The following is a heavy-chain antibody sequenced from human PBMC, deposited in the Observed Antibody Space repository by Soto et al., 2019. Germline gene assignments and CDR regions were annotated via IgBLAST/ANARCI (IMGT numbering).Heavy chain of an antibody. Sequence: EVQLVESGGDLVQPGGSPRLSCATSGFTFTTYWMHWVRQAPGKGLEWVAHIKRDGSQKYYVDSVKGRFTISSDSARNSLYLQMNSLRVEDTAVYYCARDANRGGDLDIWGQGTMVTVSS. CDR1: GFTFTTYW. CDR3: ARDANRGGDLDI. D-gene: IGHD2-21*02. CDR2: IKRDGSQK. J-gene: IGHJ3*02. V-gene: IGHV3-7*01.